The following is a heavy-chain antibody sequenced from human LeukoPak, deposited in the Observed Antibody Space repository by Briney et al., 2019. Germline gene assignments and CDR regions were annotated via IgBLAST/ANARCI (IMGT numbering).Heavy chain of an antibody. D-gene: IGHD6-13*01. CDR3: ARDRAGYFYAMDV. CDR2: INWKSNNI. Sequence: GGSLRLSCAASGFTFGDYAMHWVRQAPGKGLEWVSGINWKSNNIGYADSVKGRFTISRDNAKNSLYLQMNSLRTEETALYYCARDRAGYFYAMDVWGQGTSVTVSS. J-gene: IGHJ6*02. V-gene: IGHV3-9*01. CDR1: GFTFGDYA.